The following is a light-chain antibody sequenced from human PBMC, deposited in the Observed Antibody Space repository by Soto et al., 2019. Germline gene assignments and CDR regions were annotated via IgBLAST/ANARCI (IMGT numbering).Light chain of an antibody. V-gene: IGKV1-9*01. CDR1: QGISSY. CDR3: QQLNSYPIA. Sequence: DLQLTQSPSFLSASVGDRVTITCRASQGISSYLAWYQQKPGKAPKLLIYAASTLQSGVPSRFSGSGSGTEFTLTSSSLQPEDFATYYCQQLNSYPIAFGQGTRLEMK. J-gene: IGKJ5*01. CDR2: AAS.